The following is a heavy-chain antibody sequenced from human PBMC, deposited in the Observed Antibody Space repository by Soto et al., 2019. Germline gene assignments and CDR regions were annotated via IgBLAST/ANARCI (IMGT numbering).Heavy chain of an antibody. CDR1: GYPFTSSG. V-gene: IGHV1-18*04. D-gene: IGHD2-21*01. CDR3: ATDPYCGSAPGCSALDA. CDR2: ISAYNGNT. Sequence: QVHLVQSGGEVKKPGASVKVSCKASGYPFTSSGFSWVRQAPGQGLEWMGWISAYNGNTLYAQKFKGRVTMTTDTSTSTAYMELGSLRSDDTAVYYSATDPYCGSAPGCSALDAWGQGTTVTVSS. J-gene: IGHJ6*02.